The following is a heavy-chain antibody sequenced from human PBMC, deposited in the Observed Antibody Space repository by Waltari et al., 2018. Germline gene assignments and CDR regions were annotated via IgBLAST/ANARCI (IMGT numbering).Heavy chain of an antibody. CDR3: ARSGPSELGRGLVDAFDI. CDR1: GGSISSGGYY. V-gene: IGHV4-31*03. J-gene: IGHJ3*02. D-gene: IGHD7-27*01. CDR2: IYYSGST. Sequence: QVQLQESGPGLVKPSQTLSLTCTVSGGSISSGGYYWSWHRQHPGKGLEWIGYIYYSGSTYYNPSLKSRVTISVDTSKNQFSLKLSSVTAADTAVYYCARSGPSELGRGLVDAFDIWGQGTMVTVSS.